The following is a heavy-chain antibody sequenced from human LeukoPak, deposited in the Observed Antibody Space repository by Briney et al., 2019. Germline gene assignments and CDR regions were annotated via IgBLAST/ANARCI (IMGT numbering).Heavy chain of an antibody. CDR3: ARLSGSYFRLDY. Sequence: GGSLRLSCAASGFTFSSYWMHWVRQAPGKGLGWVSRINSDGSSTSYADSVKGPFTISRDNAKNTLYLQMNSLRAEDTAVYYCARLSGSYFRLDYWGQGTLVTVSS. J-gene: IGHJ4*02. V-gene: IGHV3-74*01. D-gene: IGHD1-26*01. CDR2: INSDGSST. CDR1: GFTFSSYW.